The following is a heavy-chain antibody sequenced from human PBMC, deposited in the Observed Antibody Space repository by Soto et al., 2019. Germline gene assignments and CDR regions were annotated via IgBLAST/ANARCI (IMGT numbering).Heavy chain of an antibody. CDR2: INHSGST. CDR3: AREGLIVATTSFDY. CDR1: GGSFSGYY. Sequence: SETLSLTCAVYGGSFSGYYWSWIRQPPGKGLEWIGEINHSGSTNYNPSLKSRVTISVDTSKNQFSLKLSSVTAADTAVYYCAREGLIVATTSFDYWGQGTLVTVSS. V-gene: IGHV4-34*01. J-gene: IGHJ4*02. D-gene: IGHD5-12*01.